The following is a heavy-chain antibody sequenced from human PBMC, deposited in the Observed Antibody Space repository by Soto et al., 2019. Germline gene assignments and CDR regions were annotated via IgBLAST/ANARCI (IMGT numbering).Heavy chain of an antibody. V-gene: IGHV3-23*01. CDR1: GFICSSYD. CDR2: ILVDGRT. D-gene: IGHD2-8*02. J-gene: IGHJ3*02. Sequence: LRLSCAASGFICSSYDMSWVRQAPGKGLEWVSTILVDGRTFYVDSVKGRFTISRDSSQNTAYLQMNSLTAGDTALYYCAKATATGGGAFDICGQGTMVTVSS. CDR3: AKATATGGGAFDI.